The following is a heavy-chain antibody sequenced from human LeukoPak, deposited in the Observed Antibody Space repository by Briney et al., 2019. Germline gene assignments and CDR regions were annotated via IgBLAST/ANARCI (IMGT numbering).Heavy chain of an antibody. CDR3: ARARWEFDY. V-gene: IGHV4-34*01. J-gene: IGHJ4*02. CDR2: INHSGST. Sequence: PSETLSLTCAVYGGSFSGYYWSWIRQPPGKGLEWIGEINHSGSTNYNPSLKSRVTISVDTSKNQFSLKLSSVTAADTAVYYCARARWEFDYWGQGTLVTVSS. D-gene: IGHD1-26*01. CDR1: GGSFSGYY.